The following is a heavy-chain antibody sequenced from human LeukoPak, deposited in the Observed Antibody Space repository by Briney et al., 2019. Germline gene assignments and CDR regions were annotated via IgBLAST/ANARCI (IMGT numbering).Heavy chain of an antibody. CDR3: ARGLGYCTSTTCLLPFDY. CDR2: IYSGGST. Sequence: GGSLRLSCAASGFAVSTYYMTWVRQAPGKGLECVSVIYSGGSTYYADSVKGRFTVSRDNSKNTLYLQMNSLGAEDTAMYYCARGLGYCTSTTCLLPFDYWGQGTLVTVSS. V-gene: IGHV3-53*01. CDR1: GFAVSTYY. D-gene: IGHD2-2*01. J-gene: IGHJ4*02.